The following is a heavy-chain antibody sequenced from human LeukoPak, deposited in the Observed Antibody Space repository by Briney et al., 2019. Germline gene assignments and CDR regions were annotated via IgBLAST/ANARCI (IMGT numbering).Heavy chain of an antibody. Sequence: GGSLRLSCAASGFTFSSYEMNWVRQAPGKGLEWVSYISSSGSTIYYADSVKGRFTISRDNAKNSLYLQMNSLRGEDTAVYYCAKAESYGVYYMDVWGKGTTVTVSS. CDR1: GFTFSSYE. D-gene: IGHD1-26*01. V-gene: IGHV3-48*03. J-gene: IGHJ6*03. CDR2: ISSSGSTI. CDR3: AKAESYGVYYMDV.